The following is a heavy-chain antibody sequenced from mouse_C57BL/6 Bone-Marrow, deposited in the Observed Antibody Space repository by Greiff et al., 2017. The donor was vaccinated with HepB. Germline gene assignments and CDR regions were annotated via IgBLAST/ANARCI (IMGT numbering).Heavy chain of an antibody. D-gene: IGHD2-3*01. CDR1: GYAFTNYL. V-gene: IGHV1-54*01. Sequence: SGAELVRPGTSVKVSCKASGYAFTNYLIEWVKQRPGQGLEWIGVINPGSGGTNYNEKFKGKATLTADKSSSTAYMQLSSLTSEDSAVYFCARGRNGYYPYYFDYWGQGTTLTVSS. J-gene: IGHJ2*01. CDR3: ARGRNGYYPYYFDY. CDR2: INPGSGGT.